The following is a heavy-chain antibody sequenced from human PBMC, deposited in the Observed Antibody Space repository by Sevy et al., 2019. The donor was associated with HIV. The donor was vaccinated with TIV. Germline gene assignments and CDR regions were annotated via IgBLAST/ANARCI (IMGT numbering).Heavy chain of an antibody. D-gene: IGHD2-2*01. V-gene: IGHV3-11*04. Sequence: GGSLRLSCAASGFTFSDYYMSWIRQAPGKGLEWVSYISGSDGTTFYADSVKGRFTISRDNAKNSLYLQMNSLRAEDTAVYYCAREGVVPAAMGSWFDPWGQGTLVTVSS. CDR2: ISGSDGTT. J-gene: IGHJ5*02. CDR3: AREGVVPAAMGSWFDP. CDR1: GFTFSDYY.